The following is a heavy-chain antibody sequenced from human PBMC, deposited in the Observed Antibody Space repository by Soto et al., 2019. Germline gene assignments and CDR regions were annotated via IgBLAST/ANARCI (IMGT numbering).Heavy chain of an antibody. J-gene: IGHJ4*02. D-gene: IGHD1-7*01. V-gene: IGHV4-4*07. CDR1: GDTVTSFS. Sequence: PXATLSLTCTVSGDTVTSFSWNWIRQSAGKGLEWIGRISSTGNTHYNPSLESRVTMSLDTSKNQFSLKLTSVTAADTAVYYCEGESGENWTYEAYCGQGTLVTVSS. CDR2: ISSTGNT. CDR3: EGESGENWTYEAY.